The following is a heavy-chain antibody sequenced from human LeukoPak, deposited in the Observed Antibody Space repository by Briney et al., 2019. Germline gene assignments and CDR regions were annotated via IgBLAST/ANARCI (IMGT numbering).Heavy chain of an antibody. CDR2: LYSGGST. Sequence: GGTLRLSCAASGFTVSNSYMSWVRQAPGKGLEWVSFLYSGGSTYYADSVKGRFTISRDNSKNTLYLQMNSLRAEDTAVYYCARRYSESYSRYFDYWGQGTLVTVSS. J-gene: IGHJ4*02. CDR1: GFTVSNSY. V-gene: IGHV3-53*01. CDR3: ARRYSESYSRYFDY. D-gene: IGHD1-26*01.